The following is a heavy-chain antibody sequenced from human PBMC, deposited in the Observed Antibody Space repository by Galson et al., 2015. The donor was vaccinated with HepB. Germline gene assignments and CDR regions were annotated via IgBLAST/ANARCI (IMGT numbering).Heavy chain of an antibody. CDR2: IYWDDYK. Sequence: PALVKPTQTLTLTCTFSGFSHNTSGVGVGWIRQPPGKALEWLALIYWDDYKRYSPSLKSRLTITKDTSKNQVVLIMTNMDPVDTATYHCAHMEGITSRYDAFDIWGQGTMVTVSS. V-gene: IGHV2-5*02. D-gene: IGHD2-2*01. CDR1: GFSHNTSGVG. J-gene: IGHJ3*02. CDR3: AHMEGITSRYDAFDI.